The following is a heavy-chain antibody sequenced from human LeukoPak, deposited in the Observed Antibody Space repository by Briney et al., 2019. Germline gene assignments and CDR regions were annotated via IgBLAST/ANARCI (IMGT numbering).Heavy chain of an antibody. J-gene: IGHJ4*02. V-gene: IGHV1-18*01. D-gene: IGHD1-1*01. CDR2: ITSYNGNT. CDR1: GYSFTKYG. Sequence: ASVKVSSTASGYSFTKYGISWVRRAPGQGLEWMGWITSYNGNTNYAQKFQGRLTMTIDTSTTTAYMELRSLRSDDTAVYYCAREGTGETAFDYWGQGTLVTVSS. CDR3: AREGTGETAFDY.